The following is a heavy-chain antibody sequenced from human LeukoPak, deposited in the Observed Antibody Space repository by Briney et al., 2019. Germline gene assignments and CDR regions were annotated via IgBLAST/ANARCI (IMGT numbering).Heavy chain of an antibody. CDR3: AKDRVTYYDFWSGYSNWFDP. D-gene: IGHD3-3*01. Sequence: PGGSLRLSCAASGFTFSSYAMSWVRQAPGKGLEWVSAISGSGGSTYYADSVKGRFTISRDNSRNTLYLQMNSLRAEDTAVYYCAKDRVTYYDFWSGYSNWFDPWGQGTLVTVSS. V-gene: IGHV3-23*01. J-gene: IGHJ5*02. CDR2: ISGSGGST. CDR1: GFTFSSYA.